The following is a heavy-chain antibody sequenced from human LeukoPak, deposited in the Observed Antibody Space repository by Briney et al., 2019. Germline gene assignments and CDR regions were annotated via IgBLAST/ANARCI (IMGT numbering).Heavy chain of an antibody. J-gene: IGHJ4*02. CDR3: AKGVYSGSYYPPFDH. V-gene: IGHV3-30*18. CDR2: MSYDGSNT. Sequence: PGGSLRLSCAASGFTLSSYGMHWVRQAPGKGLEWVAVMSYDGSNTYYADSVRGRFTISRDNSKNTLYLQMNSLRAEDTAVYYCAKGVYSGSYYPPFDHWGQGTLVTVSS. D-gene: IGHD1-26*01. CDR1: GFTLSSYG.